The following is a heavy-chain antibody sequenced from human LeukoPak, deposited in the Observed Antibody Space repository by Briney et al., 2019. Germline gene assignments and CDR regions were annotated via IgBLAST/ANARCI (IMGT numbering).Heavy chain of an antibody. J-gene: IGHJ3*02. D-gene: IGHD3-16*01. CDR3: ARGSWSGGAFDI. CDR1: DYTFTNYG. V-gene: IGHV1-18*01. CDR2: ISAYNDNT. Sequence: ASVKVSCKASDYTFTNYGISWVRQAPGQGLEWMGWISAYNDNTNYAQKLQGRVTMTTDTPTSTAYMELRSLRSDDTAVYYCARGSWSGGAFDIWGQGTMVTVSS.